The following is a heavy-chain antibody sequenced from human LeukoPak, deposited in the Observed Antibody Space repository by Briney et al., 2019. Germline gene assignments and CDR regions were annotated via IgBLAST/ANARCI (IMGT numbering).Heavy chain of an antibody. V-gene: IGHV3-7*01. CDR3: TRDQE. CDR1: GFTFTTYW. J-gene: IGHJ4*02. Sequence: GGSLRLSCGASGFTFTTYWMSWVRQAPGKGLEWVANIKQDGSEKYYVDSVKGRFTISRDNAKNSLYLQMNSLRAEDTAVYYCTRDQEWGQGTLVTVSS. CDR2: IKQDGSEK.